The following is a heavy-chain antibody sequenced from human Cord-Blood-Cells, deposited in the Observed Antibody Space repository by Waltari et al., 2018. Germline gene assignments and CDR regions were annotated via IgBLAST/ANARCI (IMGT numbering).Heavy chain of an antibody. Sequence: GSIYYSGSTYYNPSLKSRVTISVDTSKNQFSLKLSSVTAADTAVYYCARFDCTNGVCYPFDYWDQGTLVTVSS. CDR2: IYYSGST. D-gene: IGHD2-8*01. V-gene: IGHV4-39*01. CDR3: ARFDCTNGVCYPFDY. J-gene: IGHJ4*02.